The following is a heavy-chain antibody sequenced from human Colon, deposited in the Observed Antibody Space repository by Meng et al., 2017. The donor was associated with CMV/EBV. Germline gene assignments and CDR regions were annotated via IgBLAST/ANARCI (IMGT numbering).Heavy chain of an antibody. D-gene: IGHD6-13*01. CDR1: GFTVSSNY. Sequence: VQLVGSGGGFGQPGGSLRLSCAASGFTVSSNYMGWVRQAPGKGLEWVSVIYSGGSTYYADSVKGRFTISRDNSKNTLYLQMNSLRAEDTAVYYCARDSSSWYADYWGQGTLVTVSS. CDR2: IYSGGST. CDR3: ARDSSSWYADY. J-gene: IGHJ4*02. V-gene: IGHV3-66*01.